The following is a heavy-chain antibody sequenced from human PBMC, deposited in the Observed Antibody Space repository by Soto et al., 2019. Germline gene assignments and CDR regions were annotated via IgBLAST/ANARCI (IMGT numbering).Heavy chain of an antibody. J-gene: IGHJ6*02. CDR1: GGSISSSSYY. Sequence: PSETLSLTCTVSGGSISSSSYYWGWIRQPPGKGLEWIGSIYYSGSTYYNPSLKSRVTISVDTSKNQFSLKLSSVTAADTAVFYCARHFWSGYYYYYYYGMDVWGQGTTVTVSS. D-gene: IGHD3-3*01. CDR2: IYYSGST. V-gene: IGHV4-39*01. CDR3: ARHFWSGYYYYYYYGMDV.